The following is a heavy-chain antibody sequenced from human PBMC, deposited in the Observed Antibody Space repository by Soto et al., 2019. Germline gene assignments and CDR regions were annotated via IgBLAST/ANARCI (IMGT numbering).Heavy chain of an antibody. Sequence: QVQLQESGPGLVKPSQTLSLTCAVSGVSISSGDYYWNWIRQSPGKGLEWIGYIYHTGRPYYNPSLESRVTISLDTSRNQISLKLCSVTAADTAMYYCARETTAGTKGLEDCGQGTLVIVSS. CDR3: ARETTAGTKGLED. CDR1: GVSISSGDYY. CDR2: IYHTGRP. V-gene: IGHV4-30-4*01. J-gene: IGHJ4*02. D-gene: IGHD1-1*01.